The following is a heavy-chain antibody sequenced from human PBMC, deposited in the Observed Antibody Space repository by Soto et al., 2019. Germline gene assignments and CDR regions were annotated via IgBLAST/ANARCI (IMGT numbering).Heavy chain of an antibody. CDR3: ARGYNCDDPLDY. V-gene: IGHV1-18*01. J-gene: IGHJ4*02. D-gene: IGHD5-12*01. Sequence: NLQGRVTMTTDTSTTTAYMALSSLTSDDTAVYYCARGYNCDDPLDYWGQGTLVTVSS.